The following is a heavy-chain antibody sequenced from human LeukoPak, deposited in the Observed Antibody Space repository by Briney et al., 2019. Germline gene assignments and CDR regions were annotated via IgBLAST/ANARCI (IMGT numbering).Heavy chain of an antibody. CDR3: TPHPSSVV. CDR2: IRSKANSYAT. D-gene: IGHD4-23*01. Sequence: GGSLRLPCAAPGFTFSGSAMHWVRQASGKGLEWVGRIRSKANSYATAYAASVKGRFTISRDDSKNTAYLQMNSLKTEDTAVYYCTPHPSSVVWGQGTLVTVSS. J-gene: IGHJ4*02. V-gene: IGHV3-73*01. CDR1: GFTFSGSA.